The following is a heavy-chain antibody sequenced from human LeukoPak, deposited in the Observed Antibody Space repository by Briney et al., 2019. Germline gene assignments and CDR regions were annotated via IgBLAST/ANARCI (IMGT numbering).Heavy chain of an antibody. D-gene: IGHD3-10*01. CDR3: AKDPVYYYGSGRGGWFDP. Sequence: PGGSLRLSCAASGFTFSSYAMSWVRQAPGKGLEWVSAISGSGGSTYYADSVKGRFTISRDNSKNTLYLQMNSLRAEDTAVYYCAKDPVYYYGSGRGGWFDPWGQGTLVTVSS. V-gene: IGHV3-23*01. CDR2: ISGSGGST. CDR1: GFTFSSYA. J-gene: IGHJ5*02.